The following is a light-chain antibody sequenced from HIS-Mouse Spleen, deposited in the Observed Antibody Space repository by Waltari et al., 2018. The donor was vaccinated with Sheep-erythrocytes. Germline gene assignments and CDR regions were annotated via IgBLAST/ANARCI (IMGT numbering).Light chain of an antibody. CDR2: AAS. CDR3: QQLNSYPHT. J-gene: IGKJ2*01. V-gene: IGKV1-9*01. CDR1: QGISSY. Sequence: DIPLTQSPSFLSASVGDRVTITCRASQGISSYLAWYQQNPGKAPKLLIYAASTLQSGVPSRFSGSGSGTEFTLTISSLQPEDFATYYCQQLNSYPHTFGQGTKLEIK.